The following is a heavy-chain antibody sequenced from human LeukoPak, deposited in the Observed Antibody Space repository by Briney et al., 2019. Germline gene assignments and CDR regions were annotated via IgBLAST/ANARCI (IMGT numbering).Heavy chain of an antibody. V-gene: IGHV4-39*01. J-gene: IGHJ6*02. CDR1: GGSISSSSYY. CDR3: ARYMVTEYYYGMDV. D-gene: IGHD5-18*01. CDR2: IYYSGST. Sequence: SETLSLTCTVSGGSISSSSYYWGWIRQPPGKGLEWIGSIYYSGSTYYNPSLKSRVTISVDTSKNQFSLKLSSVTAADTAVYYCARYMVTEYYYGMDVWGQGTTVTVSS.